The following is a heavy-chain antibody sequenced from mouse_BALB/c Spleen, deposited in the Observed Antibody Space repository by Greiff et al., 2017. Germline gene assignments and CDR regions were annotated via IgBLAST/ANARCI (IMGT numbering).Heavy chain of an antibody. CDR2: IWSGGST. Sequence: QVQLQQSGPGLVQPSQSLSITCTVSGFSLTSYGVHWVRQSPGKGLEWLGVIWSGGSTDYNAAFISSLSISKDNSKSQVFFKMNSLQANDTAIYYCALYYYGSSYPSYYAMDYWGQGTSVTVSS. CDR1: GFSLTSYG. CDR3: ALYYYGSSYPSYYAMDY. V-gene: IGHV2-2*02. J-gene: IGHJ4*01. D-gene: IGHD1-1*01.